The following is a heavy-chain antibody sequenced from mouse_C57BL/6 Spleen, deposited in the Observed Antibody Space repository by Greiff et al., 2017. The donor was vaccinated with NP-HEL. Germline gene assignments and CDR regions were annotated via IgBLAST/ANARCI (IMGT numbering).Heavy chain of an antibody. Sequence: QVQLQQSGPELVKPGASVKISCTASGFAFSSSWMNWVKQRPGKGLEWIGRIYPGDGDTNYTGKFQGKATLTADKSSSTAYMQLSRLTSEDSAVYFCARSDYGSIWDFDYWGQGTTLTVSA. CDR2: IYPGDGDT. D-gene: IGHD1-1*01. V-gene: IGHV1-82*01. CDR1: GFAFSSSW. CDR3: ARSDYGSIWDFDY. J-gene: IGHJ2*01.